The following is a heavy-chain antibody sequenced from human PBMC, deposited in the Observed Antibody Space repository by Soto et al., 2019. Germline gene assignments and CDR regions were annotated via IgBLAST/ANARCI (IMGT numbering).Heavy chain of an antibody. CDR2: ISYDEIYK. D-gene: IGHD3-3*01. CDR3: ARALDFWSAYFDY. J-gene: IGHJ4*02. V-gene: IGHV3-30*03. Sequence: PGGSLRLSCAASGFTFSSYGMHWVRQAPGKGLEWVAIISYDEIYKNYADSVKGRFTISRDNSKNTLYLQMNSLRTEDTAVYYCARALDFWSAYFDYWGQGTLVTVSS. CDR1: GFTFSSYG.